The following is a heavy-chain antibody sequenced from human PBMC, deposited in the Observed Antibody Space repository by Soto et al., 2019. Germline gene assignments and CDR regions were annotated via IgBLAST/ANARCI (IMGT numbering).Heavy chain of an antibody. V-gene: IGHV1-69*13. D-gene: IGHD6-13*01. Sequence: SVKVSCKASGGTFSSYAISWVRQAPGQGLEWMGGIIPIFGTANYAQKFQGRVTITADESTSTAYMELSSLRSEDTAVYYCARSYSSSLHNWFDPWRQGTPVPVYS. CDR3: ARSYSSSLHNWFDP. CDR2: IIPIFGTA. J-gene: IGHJ5*02. CDR1: GGTFSSYA.